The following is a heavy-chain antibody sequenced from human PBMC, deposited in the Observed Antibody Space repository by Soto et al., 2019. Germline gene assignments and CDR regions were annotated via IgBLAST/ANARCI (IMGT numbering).Heavy chain of an antibody. J-gene: IGHJ5*02. Sequence: ASVKVSCKVSGYTLTELSMHWVRQAPGKGLEWMGWINPNSGGTNYAQKFQGRVTMTRDTSISTAYMELSRLRSDDTAVYYCARVIAAAAREVSWFDPWGQGTLVTVSS. V-gene: IGHV1-2*02. CDR1: GYTLTELS. CDR2: INPNSGGT. D-gene: IGHD6-13*01. CDR3: ARVIAAAAREVSWFDP.